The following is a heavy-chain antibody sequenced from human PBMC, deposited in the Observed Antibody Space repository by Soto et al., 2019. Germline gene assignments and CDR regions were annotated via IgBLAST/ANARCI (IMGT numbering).Heavy chain of an antibody. CDR2: IYYSGST. D-gene: IGHD2-2*01. V-gene: IGHV4-31*03. J-gene: IGHJ4*02. CDR3: ASRIVVVPAAILH. CDR1: GGSISSGGYY. Sequence: PSETLSLTCTVSGGSISSGGYYWSWIRQHPGKGLEWIGYIYYSGSTYYNPSLKSRVTISVDTSKNQFSLKLSSVTAADTAVYYCASRIVVVPAAILHWGQGTLVTVSS.